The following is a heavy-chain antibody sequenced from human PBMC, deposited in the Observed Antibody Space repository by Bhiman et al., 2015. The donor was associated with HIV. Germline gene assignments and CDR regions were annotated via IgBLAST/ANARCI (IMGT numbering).Heavy chain of an antibody. D-gene: IGHD3-22*01. CDR1: GFTFSSYA. CDR3: ARDDYYDSSGYLVW. J-gene: IGHJ4*02. CDR2: ISYDGSNK. V-gene: IGHV3-30-3*01. Sequence: VQLLESGGGFIQPGRSLRLSCAASGFTFSSYAMHWVRQAPGKGLEWVAVISYDGSNKYYADSVKGRFTISRDNSKNTLYLQMNSLRAEDTAVYYCARDDYYDSSGYLVWWGQGTLVTVSS.